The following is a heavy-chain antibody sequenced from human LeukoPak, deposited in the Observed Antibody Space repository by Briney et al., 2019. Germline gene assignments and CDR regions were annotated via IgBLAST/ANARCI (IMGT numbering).Heavy chain of an antibody. CDR2: IYYSGST. CDR3: ARRPGRLVEWLLYYMDV. CDR1: GGSFSGGSFSGYY. Sequence: PSETLSLTCAVYGGSFSGGSFSGYYWTWIRQPPGKGLEWIGSIYYSGSTYYNPSLKSRVTISVDTSKNQFSLELSSVTAADTAVYYCARRPGRLVEWLLYYMDVWGKGTTVTVSS. J-gene: IGHJ6*03. D-gene: IGHD3-3*01. V-gene: IGHV4-39*01.